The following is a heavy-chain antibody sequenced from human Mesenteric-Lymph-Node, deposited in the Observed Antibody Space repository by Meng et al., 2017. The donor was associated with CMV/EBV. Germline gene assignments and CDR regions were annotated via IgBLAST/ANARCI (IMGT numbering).Heavy chain of an antibody. J-gene: IGHJ4*02. Sequence: CAASGFIFSSYAMTWVRQAPGKGLEWVSSISGSGENTYYADSAKGRFSISRDNSKNTLYLQMNSLRAEDTAVYYCTKDNNNWGCEFDYWGQGTLVTVSS. CDR1: GFIFSSYA. CDR2: ISGSGENT. V-gene: IGHV3-23*01. D-gene: IGHD7-27*01. CDR3: TKDNNNWGCEFDY.